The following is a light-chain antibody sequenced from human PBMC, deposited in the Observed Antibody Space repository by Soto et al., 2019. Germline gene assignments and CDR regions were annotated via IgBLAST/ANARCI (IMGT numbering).Light chain of an antibody. CDR2: EVT. J-gene: IGLJ1*01. Sequence: QSALTQPPSASGSPGQSVTISCTGTSSDVGGYNFVSWYRQYPSKAPQLIIYEVTKRPSGFPDRFSGSKSGNTASLTVSGLQAEDEADYYCSSYAATNNYVFGSGTKLTVL. CDR1: SSDVGGYNF. CDR3: SSYAATNNYV. V-gene: IGLV2-8*01.